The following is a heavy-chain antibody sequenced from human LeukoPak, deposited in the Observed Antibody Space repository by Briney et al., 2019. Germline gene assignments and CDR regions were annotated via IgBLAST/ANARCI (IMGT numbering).Heavy chain of an antibody. CDR2: MSGSGGST. J-gene: IGHJ4*02. CDR1: GFTFSIYG. CDR3: AKEYGYTYGEFDY. D-gene: IGHD5-18*01. Sequence: PGGSLRLSCAASGFTFSIYGMSWVRQAPGRGLEWVSAMSGSGGSTYYADSVKGRFTISRDNSKNTLYLQMNSLRAEDTAAYYCAKEYGYTYGEFDYWGQGTLVTVSS. V-gene: IGHV3-23*01.